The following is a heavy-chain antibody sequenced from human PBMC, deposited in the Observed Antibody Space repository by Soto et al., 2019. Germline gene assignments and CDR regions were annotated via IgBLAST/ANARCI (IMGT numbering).Heavy chain of an antibody. CDR3: ARTTFYDIFTAYYSLFDY. D-gene: IGHD3-9*01. Sequence: QVQLQESGPGLVKPSQTLTLTCTVSGGSISSGRFYWSWIRQHPGKGLEWIGHISDSRSSYYNPSLESGITITVDTSENQFSLKLSAVTAADTAVYFCARTTFYDIFTAYYSLFDYWGQGTKVTVSS. CDR2: ISDSRSS. CDR1: GGSISSGRFY. V-gene: IGHV4-31*03. J-gene: IGHJ4*02.